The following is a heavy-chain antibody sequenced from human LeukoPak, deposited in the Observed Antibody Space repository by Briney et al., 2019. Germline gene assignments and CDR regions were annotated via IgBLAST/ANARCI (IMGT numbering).Heavy chain of an antibody. CDR3: ATPHDYGGNLGNDY. CDR1: EYTFFSYD. D-gene: IGHD4-23*01. Sequence: ASVEVSCKAAEYTFFSYDFNWVRQATGQGLEWMGWMNPNSGNTGYAQKFQGRVTMTEDTSTDTAYMELSSLRSEDTAVYYCATPHDYGGNLGNDYWGQGTLVTVSS. V-gene: IGHV1-8*01. CDR2: MNPNSGNT. J-gene: IGHJ4*02.